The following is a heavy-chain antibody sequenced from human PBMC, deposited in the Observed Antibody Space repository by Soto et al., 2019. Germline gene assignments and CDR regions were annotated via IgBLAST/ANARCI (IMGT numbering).Heavy chain of an antibody. V-gene: IGHV3-21*01. CDR3: VRARSTDSRPDY. CDR2: ITSSSSYI. Sequence: PVGSLRISCAASGFTFMLYSMIWVRQAPGKGLEWVASITSSSSYIYYEDSLKGRFTISRDNAKNSLFLQLDSLRAEDTAVYFCVRARSTDSRPDYWGQGTLVTVSS. J-gene: IGHJ4*02. D-gene: IGHD3-22*01. CDR1: GFTFMLYS.